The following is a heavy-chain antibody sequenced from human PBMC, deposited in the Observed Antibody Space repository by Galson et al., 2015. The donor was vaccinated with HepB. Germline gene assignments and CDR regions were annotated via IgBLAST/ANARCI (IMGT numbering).Heavy chain of an antibody. Sequence: SLRLSCAASGFTFSSYSMNWVRQAPGKGLEWVSSISSSSSYIYYADSVKGRFTISRDNAKNSLYLQMNSLRAEDTAVYYCARATPDYYGSGSYPDDYWGQGTLVTVSS. CDR2: ISSSSSYI. CDR3: ARATPDYYGSGSYPDDY. CDR1: GFTFSSYS. V-gene: IGHV3-21*01. D-gene: IGHD3-10*01. J-gene: IGHJ4*02.